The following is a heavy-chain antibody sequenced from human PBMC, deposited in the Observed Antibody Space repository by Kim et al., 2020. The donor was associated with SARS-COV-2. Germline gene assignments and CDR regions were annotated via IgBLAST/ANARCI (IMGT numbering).Heavy chain of an antibody. Sequence: ASVKVSCKASGYTFTSYGISWVRQAPGQGLEWMGWISAYNGNTNYAQKLQGRVTMTTDTSTSTAYMELRSLRSDDTAVYYCARGMSGYSYGYRYYYGMDVWGQGTTVTVSS. CDR1: GYTFTSYG. V-gene: IGHV1-18*01. CDR2: ISAYNGNT. D-gene: IGHD5-18*01. J-gene: IGHJ6*02. CDR3: ARGMSGYSYGYRYYYGMDV.